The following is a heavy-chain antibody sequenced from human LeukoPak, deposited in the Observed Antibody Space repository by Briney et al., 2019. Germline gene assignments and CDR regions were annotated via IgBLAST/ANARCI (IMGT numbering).Heavy chain of an antibody. CDR1: GGSISSSNW. J-gene: IGHJ3*02. CDR3: GRQYSYGYGDAFDI. V-gene: IGHV4-4*02. Sequence: KPSETLSLTCAVSGGSISSSNWWSWVRQPPGKGLEWIGEIYHSGSTNYNPSLKSRVTISVDTSKNQFSLKLSSVTAADTAVYYCGRQYSYGYGDAFDIWGQGTMVTVSS. CDR2: IYHSGST. D-gene: IGHD5-18*01.